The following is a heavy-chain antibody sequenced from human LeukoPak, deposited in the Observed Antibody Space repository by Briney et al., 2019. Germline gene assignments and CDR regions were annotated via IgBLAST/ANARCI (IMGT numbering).Heavy chain of an antibody. CDR2: ISRSDGTT. J-gene: IGHJ4*02. V-gene: IGHV3-23*01. D-gene: IGHD3-22*01. CDR1: GFTFSSYA. Sequence: GGSLRLSCAGSGFTFSSYAMTWVRQAPGTGLEWFSSISRSDGTTYYADSVKGRFTISRDNSKNTLYLQMNSLRAEDTAVYYCAKDHHYYDSSGYMMFDYWGQGTLVTVSS. CDR3: AKDHHYYDSSGYMMFDY.